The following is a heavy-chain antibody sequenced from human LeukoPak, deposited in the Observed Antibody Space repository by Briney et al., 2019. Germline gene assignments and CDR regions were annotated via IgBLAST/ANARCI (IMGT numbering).Heavy chain of an antibody. V-gene: IGHV3-23*01. D-gene: IGHD4-17*01. Sequence: GGSLRLPCAASGFSFSSFAMTWVRQAPGKGLEWVSSINGGHYPTYNTDSVKGRFTISRDNSRNTLYLQMNSLRADDTAVYYCTKDPNGDYVGAFDPWGQGTLVTVSS. CDR2: INGGHYPT. CDR1: GFSFSSFA. J-gene: IGHJ5*02. CDR3: TKDPNGDYVGAFDP.